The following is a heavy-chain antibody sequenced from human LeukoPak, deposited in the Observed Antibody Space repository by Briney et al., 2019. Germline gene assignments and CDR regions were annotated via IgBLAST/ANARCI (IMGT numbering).Heavy chain of an antibody. CDR2: FDPEDGET. V-gene: IGHV1-24*01. J-gene: IGHJ5*02. Sequence: ASVKVSCKVSGYTLTELSMHWVRQAPGKGLEWMGGFDPEDGETIYAQKFQGRVTMTEDTSIDTAYMELSSLRSEDTAVYYCATGPGTRTNWFDPWGQGTLVTVSS. CDR3: ATGPGTRTNWFDP. D-gene: IGHD2-2*01. CDR1: GYTLTELS.